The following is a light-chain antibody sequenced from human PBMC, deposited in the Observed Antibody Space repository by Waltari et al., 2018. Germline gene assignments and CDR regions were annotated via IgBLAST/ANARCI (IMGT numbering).Light chain of an antibody. CDR2: KAS. Sequence: DIQMTQSPSTLSASVGDRVTITCRASQSISSSLAWYQRKPGRAPKLLIYKASNVEFGVPSRFSGSGSETEFTLTISGLQPDDFATYFCQQYNTYLPTFGQGTKVEIK. CDR3: QQYNTYLPT. V-gene: IGKV1-5*03. J-gene: IGKJ1*01. CDR1: QSISSS.